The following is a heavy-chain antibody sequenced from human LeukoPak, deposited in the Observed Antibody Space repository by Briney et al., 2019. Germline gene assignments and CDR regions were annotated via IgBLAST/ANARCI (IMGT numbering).Heavy chain of an antibody. D-gene: IGHD3-3*01. CDR3: ARDHPSLDFWSGYSRNFDY. CDR1: GYTFTSYG. J-gene: IGHJ4*02. Sequence: GASVKVSCKASGYTFTSYGISWVRQAPGQGIEWMGWISAYNGNTNYAQKLQGRVTMTTDTSTSTAYMELRSLRSDDTAVYYCARDHPSLDFWSGYSRNFDYWGQGTLVTVSS. CDR2: ISAYNGNT. V-gene: IGHV1-18*01.